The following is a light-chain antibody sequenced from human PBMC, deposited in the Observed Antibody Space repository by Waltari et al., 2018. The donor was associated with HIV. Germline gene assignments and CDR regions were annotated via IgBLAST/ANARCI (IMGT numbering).Light chain of an antibody. CDR2: HVT. CDR1: SSDVGAYNN. J-gene: IGLJ3*02. Sequence: QSALTQPRSVSGSPGQSVTISCTGTSSDVGAYNNVSWYQQRPDKAPPLILSHVTERPSGVPDRFSGSKSGNTASLTISGLQAEDEADYHCCSYTASDTWVFGGGTQLTVL. V-gene: IGLV2-11*01. CDR3: CSYTASDTWV.